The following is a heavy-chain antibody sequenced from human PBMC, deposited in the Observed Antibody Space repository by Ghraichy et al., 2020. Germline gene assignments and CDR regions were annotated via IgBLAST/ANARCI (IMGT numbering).Heavy chain of an antibody. CDR1: GGSISSYY. J-gene: IGHJ4*02. V-gene: IGHV4-59*08. CDR2: IDYSGST. CDR3: ARHPLSCRSCPPGQFDY. D-gene: IGHD2-15*01. Sequence: SETLSLTCTVSGGSISSYYWSWIRQPPGKGLEWIGYIDYSGSTNYNPSLKSRVTISVDTSKNQFSLKLSSVTAADTAVYYCARHPLSCRSCPPGQFDYWGQGTLVTVSS.